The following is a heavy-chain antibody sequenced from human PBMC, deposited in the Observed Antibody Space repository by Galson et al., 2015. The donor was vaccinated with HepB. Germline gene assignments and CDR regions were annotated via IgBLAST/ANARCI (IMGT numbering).Heavy chain of an antibody. D-gene: IGHD3-16*01. CDR2: ISSSSYI. V-gene: IGHV3-21*01. CDR1: GFTFSSYS. Sequence: SLRLSCAASGFTFSSYSMNWVRQAPGKGLEWVSSISSSSYIYYADSVKGRFTISRDNAKNSLYLQMNSLRAEDTAVYYCARDPWGRLRRGWFDPWGQGTLVTVSS. J-gene: IGHJ5*02. CDR3: ARDPWGRLRRGWFDP.